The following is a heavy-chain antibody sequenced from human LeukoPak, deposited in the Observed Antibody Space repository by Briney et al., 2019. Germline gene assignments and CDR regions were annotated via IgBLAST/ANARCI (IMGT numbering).Heavy chain of an antibody. J-gene: IGHJ3*02. CDR3: AREDLCTSGSCYKPFDI. V-gene: IGHV1-18*01. Sequence: ASVKVSCKASGCTFTSYGISWVRQAPGQGVEWMGWISAYNGNTKYAQKLQGRVTMTTDTSTSTAYMELRSLGSDDTAVYYCAREDLCTSGSCYKPFDIWGQGTMVTVSS. D-gene: IGHD2-2*02. CDR1: GCTFTSYG. CDR2: ISAYNGNT.